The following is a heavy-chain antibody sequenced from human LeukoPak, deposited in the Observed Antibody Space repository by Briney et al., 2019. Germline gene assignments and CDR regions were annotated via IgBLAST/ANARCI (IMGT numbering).Heavy chain of an antibody. CDR1: GFTFSSYG. CDR3: AKGSWGIAAAGRYYFDY. D-gene: IGHD6-13*01. CDR2: VSYDGGYK. J-gene: IGHJ4*02. Sequence: GRSLRLSCAASGFTFSSYGMHWVRQAPGKGLEWVAVVSYDGGYKYYADSVKGRFTISRDDSKNTLFLQMNSLRTEDTAVYYCAKGSWGIAAAGRYYFDYWGQGTLVTVSS. V-gene: IGHV3-30*18.